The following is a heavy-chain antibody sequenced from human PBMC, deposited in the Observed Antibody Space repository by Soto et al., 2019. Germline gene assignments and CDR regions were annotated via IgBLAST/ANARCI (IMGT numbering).Heavy chain of an antibody. V-gene: IGHV4-59*01. D-gene: IGHD3-10*01. CDR2: IYYSGST. CDR3: GTVWGGAFDI. Sequence: SGTLSLTCTVSGGSISSYYWSWIRQPPGKGLEWIGYIYYSGSTNYNPSLKSRVTISVDTSKNQFSLKLSSVTAADTAVYYCGTVWGGAFDIWGQGTMVTVSS. CDR1: GGSISSYY. J-gene: IGHJ3*02.